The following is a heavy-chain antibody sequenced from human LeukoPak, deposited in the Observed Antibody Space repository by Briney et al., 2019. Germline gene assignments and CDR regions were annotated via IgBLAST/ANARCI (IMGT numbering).Heavy chain of an antibody. D-gene: IGHD6-19*01. CDR2: ITSNGGST. J-gene: IGHJ4*02. CDR1: GFIFNNFA. CDR3: ARTRLQWLLLDWFDY. V-gene: IGHV3-23*01. Sequence: GGSLRLSCAASGFIFNNFAMSWVRQAPGNGLAWVSTITSNGGSTYYADSVKGRFTISRDDSKNTLYVQMNSLRGEDTAVYYCARTRLQWLLLDWFDYWGQGTLVTVSS.